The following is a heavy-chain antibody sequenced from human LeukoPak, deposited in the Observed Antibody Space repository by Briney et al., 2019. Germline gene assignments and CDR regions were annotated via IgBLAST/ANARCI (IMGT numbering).Heavy chain of an antibody. Sequence: GGSLRLSCAASGFTFSSYGMHWVRQAPGKGLEWVAVIWYDGSNKYYADSVKGRFTISRDNSKNTLCLQMNSLRAEDTAVYYCARFGYFDWLGLDYWGQGTLVTVSS. CDR1: GFTFSSYG. V-gene: IGHV3-33*01. CDR3: ARFGYFDWLGLDY. D-gene: IGHD3-9*01. CDR2: IWYDGSNK. J-gene: IGHJ4*02.